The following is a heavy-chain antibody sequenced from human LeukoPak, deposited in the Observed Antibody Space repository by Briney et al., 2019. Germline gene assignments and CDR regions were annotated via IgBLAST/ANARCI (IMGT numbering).Heavy chain of an antibody. CDR2: ISSSSSYI. CDR3: AKGRRAPLVGTITKSWIDY. CDR1: GFTFSSHG. Sequence: GGTLRLSCAASGFTFSSHGMNWVRQAPGKGLEWVSSISSSSSYIYYADSVKGRFTISRDNAKNSLYLQMHSLRAEDTAVYYCAKGRRAPLVGTITKSWIDYWGQGTLVTVSS. J-gene: IGHJ4*02. V-gene: IGHV3-21*04. D-gene: IGHD1-7*01.